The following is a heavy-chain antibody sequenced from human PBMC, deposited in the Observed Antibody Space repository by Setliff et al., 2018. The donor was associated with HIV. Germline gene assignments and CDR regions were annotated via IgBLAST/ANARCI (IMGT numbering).Heavy chain of an antibody. V-gene: IGHV4-34*01. CDR3: ARATSPRPMVRGGWFDP. CDR2: INHSGIT. Sequence: PSETLSLTCAVYGGSFSGYYWSWIRQTPGKGLAWIGEINHSGITKYNPSLKRRVTISVDTSRNQFSLKLTSVTAPDTATYYCARATSPRPMVRGGWFDPWGQGTLVTVSS. D-gene: IGHD3-16*01. J-gene: IGHJ5*02. CDR1: GGSFSGYY.